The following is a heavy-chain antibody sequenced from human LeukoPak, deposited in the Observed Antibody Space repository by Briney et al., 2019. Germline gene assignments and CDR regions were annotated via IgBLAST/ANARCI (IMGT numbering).Heavy chain of an antibody. Sequence: PSETLSLTCTVSGDSISSSSFYWGWIRQPPGKGLEWIGSIYYSGSTYYNPSLKSRVTISGDSSKNQFSLKLSSVTAADTAVYYCASGKHSSGFVDYYQYDMDVWGRGTTVTVSS. CDR1: GDSISSSSFY. D-gene: IGHD6-19*01. J-gene: IGHJ6*02. CDR2: IYYSGST. V-gene: IGHV4-39*01. CDR3: ASGKHSSGFVDYYQYDMDV.